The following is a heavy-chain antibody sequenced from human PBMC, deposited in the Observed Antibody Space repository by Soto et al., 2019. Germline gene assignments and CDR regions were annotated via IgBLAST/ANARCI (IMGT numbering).Heavy chain of an antibody. J-gene: IGHJ4*02. D-gene: IGHD6-19*01. CDR2: ISYDGREK. Sequence: GGSLRLSCAASGFTFSTYAFHWVRQAPGKGLEWLSVISYDGREKYYADSVKGRFTISRDSSKNTVYLQMNSLRAEDTAVHYCARDPLAVTGSFVDYWGQGTLVTVSS. CDR1: GFTFSTYA. V-gene: IGHV3-30-3*01. CDR3: ARDPLAVTGSFVDY.